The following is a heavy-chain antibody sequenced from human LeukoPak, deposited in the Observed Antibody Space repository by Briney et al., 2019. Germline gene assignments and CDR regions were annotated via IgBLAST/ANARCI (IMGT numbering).Heavy chain of an antibody. J-gene: IGHJ4*02. V-gene: IGHV3-30*03. D-gene: IGHD6-25*01. Sequence: GGSLRLSCAASGFTFSSYGMHWVRQAPGKGLEWVAVISYDGSNKYYADSVKGRFTISRDNSKNTLYLQMNSLRAEDTAVYYCARDRGTWTAAADYWGQGTLVTVSS. CDR2: ISYDGSNK. CDR1: GFTFSSYG. CDR3: ARDRGTWTAAADY.